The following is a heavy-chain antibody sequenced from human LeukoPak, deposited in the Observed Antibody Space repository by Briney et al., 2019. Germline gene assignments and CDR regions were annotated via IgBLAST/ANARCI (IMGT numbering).Heavy chain of an antibody. CDR2: MNPNSGNT. CDR1: GYTFTSYD. D-gene: IGHD6-19*01. J-gene: IGHJ4*02. V-gene: IGHV1-8*03. Sequence: GASVKVSCKASGYTFTSYDIDWVRQATGQGLEWMGWMNPNSGNTGYAQKFQGRVTITRNTSISTAYMELSSLRSEDTAVYYCARGRASSGWYKAPLSPDRGNDYWGQGTLVTVSS. CDR3: ARGRASSGWYKAPLSPDRGNDY.